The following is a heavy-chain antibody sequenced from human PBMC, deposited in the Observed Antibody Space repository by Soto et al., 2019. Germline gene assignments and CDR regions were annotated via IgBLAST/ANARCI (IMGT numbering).Heavy chain of an antibody. Sequence: ASVKVSCKASGGTFSSYAISWVRQAPGQGLEWMGGIIPIFGTANYADSVEGRFTISRDISKNTLEMQMNNLRAEDTAVYYCAKDRGGSGYPVFDLWGQGTMVTVSS. J-gene: IGHJ3*01. CDR3: AKDRGGSGYPVFDL. D-gene: IGHD3-3*01. CDR1: GGTFSSYA. CDR2: IIPIFGTA. V-gene: IGHV1-69*05.